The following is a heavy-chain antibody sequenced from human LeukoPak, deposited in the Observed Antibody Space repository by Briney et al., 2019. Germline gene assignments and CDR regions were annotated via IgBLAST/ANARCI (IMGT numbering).Heavy chain of an antibody. V-gene: IGHV3-30*18. J-gene: IGHJ3*01. CDR1: GFSFSNYG. CDR2: ISYDGNTI. CDR3: AKDLSVVGAHDSFDV. D-gene: IGHD1-26*01. Sequence: GGSLRLSCAASGFSFSNYGMHWVRQAPGKGLEWLTVISYDGNTIYYADCVKGRFTISRDNSKNTLYLQMNSPRIEDTAVYYCAKDLSVVGAHDSFDVWGQGTMVTVSS.